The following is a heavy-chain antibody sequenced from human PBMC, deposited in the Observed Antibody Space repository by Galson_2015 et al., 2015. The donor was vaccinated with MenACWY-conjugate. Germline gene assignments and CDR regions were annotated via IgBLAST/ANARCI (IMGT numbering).Heavy chain of an antibody. D-gene: IGHD5-24*01. J-gene: IGHJ4*02. Sequence: SLRLSCADSGSTLTSDWMHWVRQAPGKGLEWVSRINRDGRSTSYADFVKGRFTVSRDSAKKTLYLETTSLRVEDTAVYYCAKKKSIKGWLHGSFDYWGQGTLVTVSS. CDR3: AKKKSIKGWLHGSFDY. V-gene: IGHV3-74*01. CDR2: INRDGRST. CDR1: GSTLTSDW.